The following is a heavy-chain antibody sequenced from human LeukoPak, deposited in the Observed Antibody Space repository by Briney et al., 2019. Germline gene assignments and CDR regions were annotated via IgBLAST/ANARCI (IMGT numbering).Heavy chain of an antibody. CDR1: GGSISSGGYY. Sequence: SQTLSLTCTVSGGSISSGGYYWSWIRQPPGKGLEWIGYIYHSGSTYYNPSLKSRVTISVDRSKNQFSLKLSSVTAADTAVYYCASVGASGAFDIWGQGTMVTVSS. CDR3: ASVGASGAFDI. D-gene: IGHD1-26*01. J-gene: IGHJ3*02. CDR2: IYHSGST. V-gene: IGHV4-30-2*01.